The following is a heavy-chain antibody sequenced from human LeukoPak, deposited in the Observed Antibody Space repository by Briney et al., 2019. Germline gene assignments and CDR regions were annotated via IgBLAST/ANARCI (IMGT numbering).Heavy chain of an antibody. CDR1: GFTFSSYG. Sequence: HPGGSLRLSCAASGFTFSSYGMHWVRQAPGKGLEWVAVIWYDGSNKYYADSVKGRFTISRDNSKNTLYLQMNSLRAEDTAVYYCARDRRVIAVVYGMDVWGQGTTVTVSS. CDR3: ARDRRVIAVVYGMDV. CDR2: IWYDGSNK. V-gene: IGHV3-33*01. J-gene: IGHJ6*02. D-gene: IGHD6-19*01.